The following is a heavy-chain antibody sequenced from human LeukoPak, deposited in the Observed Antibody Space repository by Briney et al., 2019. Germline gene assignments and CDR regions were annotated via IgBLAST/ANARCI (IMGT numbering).Heavy chain of an antibody. Sequence: GGSLRLSCAVSGFTFSSYAMSWVRQAPGKGLEWVSIIGRDGRNTHYADSVEGRFTISRDNAKNSLYLQMNSLRAEDTAVYYCASSSGYYGSRYYFDYWGQGTLVTVSS. D-gene: IGHD3-22*01. J-gene: IGHJ4*02. CDR1: GFTFSSYA. CDR3: ASSSGYYGSRYYFDY. V-gene: IGHV3-23*01. CDR2: IGRDGRNT.